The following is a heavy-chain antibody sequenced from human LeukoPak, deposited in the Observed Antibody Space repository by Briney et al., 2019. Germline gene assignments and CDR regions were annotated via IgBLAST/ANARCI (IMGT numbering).Heavy chain of an antibody. CDR3: ARDSDVYNWFDP. J-gene: IGHJ5*02. D-gene: IGHD3-10*01. Sequence: GGSLRLSCAASGFTFSSYAMSWVRQAPGKGLEWVSSISSSSNYIYYADSVKGRFTISRDNAKNSLYLQMNSLRAEDTAVYYCARDSDVYNWFDPWGQGTLVTVSS. CDR1: GFTFSSYA. V-gene: IGHV3-21*01. CDR2: ISSSSNYI.